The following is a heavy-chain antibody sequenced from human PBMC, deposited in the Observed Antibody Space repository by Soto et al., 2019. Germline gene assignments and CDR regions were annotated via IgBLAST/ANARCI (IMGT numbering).Heavy chain of an antibody. D-gene: IGHD3-16*01. CDR3: ARDGDVNTGFGKDY. CDR2: ISGSGGST. Sequence: EVQLLESGGGLVQPGGSLRLSCAASGFTFSSYSMSWVRQAPGKGLEWVSAISGSGGSTYYADSVKGRFTISRDNSKNTLYLQMNSLRAEDTAVYYCARDGDVNTGFGKDYWGQGTLVTVSS. J-gene: IGHJ4*02. CDR1: GFTFSSYS. V-gene: IGHV3-23*01.